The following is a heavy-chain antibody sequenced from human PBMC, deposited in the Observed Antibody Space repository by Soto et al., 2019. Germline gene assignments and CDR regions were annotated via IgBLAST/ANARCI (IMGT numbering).Heavy chain of an antibody. J-gene: IGHJ4*02. CDR1: GFTFSSYG. CDR3: AKAAAGTPLYFDY. Sequence: QVHLVESGGGVVQPGRSLRLSCAASGFTFSSYGMHWVRQAPGKGLEWVAVIWYDGSNKYYADTVKGRFTISRDNSKNTLYLQMNSLRAEDTAVYYCAKAAAGTPLYFDYWGQGTLVTVSS. CDR2: IWYDGSNK. D-gene: IGHD6-13*01. V-gene: IGHV3-33*06.